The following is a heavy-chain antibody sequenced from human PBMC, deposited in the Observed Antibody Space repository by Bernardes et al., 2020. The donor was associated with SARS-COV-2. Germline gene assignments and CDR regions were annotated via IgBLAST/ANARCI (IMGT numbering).Heavy chain of an antibody. CDR1: GFTFKDYR. CDR2: VSWDGSTT. V-gene: IGHV3-43*01. D-gene: IGHD3-3*01. J-gene: IGHJ3*01. CDR3: ATERQSLTVFGGGHDAVDF. Sequence: GSLRLSCTASGFTFKDYRMHWVRHVPGKGLEWVSLVSWDGSTTNYADSVKGRFIISRDSSRNTVHLQMDSLRKEDTALYYCATERQSLTVFGGGHDAVDFGGQRTMVTVSS.